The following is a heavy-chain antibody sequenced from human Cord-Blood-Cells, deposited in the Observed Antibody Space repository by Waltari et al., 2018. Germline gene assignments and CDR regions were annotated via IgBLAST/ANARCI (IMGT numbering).Heavy chain of an antibody. V-gene: IGHV4-31*03. CDR1: GGSISSAGYY. Sequence: QVQLQESGPGLVKPSQTLSLTCTVSGGSISSAGYYWSWIRQHPGKGLEWIGYIYYSESTNHNPSLKSRVTIAVDTSKTQFSLKLSSETAADTAVYYCARDSDDSSGYYYDYWGQGTLVTVSS. CDR3: ARDSDDSSGYYYDY. J-gene: IGHJ4*02. CDR2: IYYSEST. D-gene: IGHD3-22*01.